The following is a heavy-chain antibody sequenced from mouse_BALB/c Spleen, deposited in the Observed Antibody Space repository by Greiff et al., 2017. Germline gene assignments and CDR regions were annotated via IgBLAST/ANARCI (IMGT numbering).Heavy chain of an antibody. V-gene: IGHV1S41*01. Sequence: DLVKPGASVKLSCKASGYTFTSYWINWIKQRPGQGLEWIGLIAPGSGSTYYNEMFKGKATLTVDTSSSTAYIQLSSLSSEDSAVYFCAIYYYGSSYWYFDVWGAGTTVTVSS. CDR2: IAPGSGST. CDR3: AIYYYGSSYWYFDV. J-gene: IGHJ1*01. D-gene: IGHD1-1*01. CDR1: GYTFTSYW.